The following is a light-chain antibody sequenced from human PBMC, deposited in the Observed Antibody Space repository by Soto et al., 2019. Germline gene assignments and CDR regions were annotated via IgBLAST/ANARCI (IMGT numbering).Light chain of an antibody. J-gene: IGLJ3*02. Sequence: QSVLTQPPSASGTPGQRVIISCSGSSSNVGSNNVNWYQQVPGTAPKVLIFGNNQRPSGVPDRFSGSKSGTSASLAISGLQSEDEADYYCAAWDSSLNGWLFGGGTKVTVL. V-gene: IGLV1-44*01. CDR1: SSNVGSNN. CDR3: AAWDSSLNGWL. CDR2: GNN.